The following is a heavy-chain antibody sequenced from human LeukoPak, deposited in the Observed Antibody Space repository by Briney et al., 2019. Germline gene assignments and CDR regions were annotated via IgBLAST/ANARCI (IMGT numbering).Heavy chain of an antibody. J-gene: IGHJ6*03. CDR2: ISDDETYK. V-gene: IGHV3-30-3*01. Sequence: PGGSLSLSCAASGFTFNSYSMHWVRQAPGKGLEWVTAISDDETYKFYADSVKGRFTISRDNSKNTLYLQMNSLRAEDTAVYYCAKEVLGALGGVIVSNYMDVWGKGTTVTISS. D-gene: IGHD3-16*02. CDR1: GFTFNSYS. CDR3: AKEVLGALGGVIVSNYMDV.